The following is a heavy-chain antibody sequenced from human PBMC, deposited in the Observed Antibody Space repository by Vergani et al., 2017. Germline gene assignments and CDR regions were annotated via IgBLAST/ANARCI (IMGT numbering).Heavy chain of an antibody. D-gene: IGHD2-2*01. CDR1: GGSISSYY. J-gene: IGHJ4*02. CDR3: ARVAVVVPAAYYFDY. CDR2: IYTSGNT. Sequence: QVQLQESGPGLVKPSETLSLTCTVSGGSISSYYWRWIRQPAGKGLEWIGRIYTSGNTNYNPSLKSRVTMSVDTSKNQFSLKLSSVTAADTAVYYCARVAVVVPAAYYFDYWGQGTLVTVSS. V-gene: IGHV4-4*07.